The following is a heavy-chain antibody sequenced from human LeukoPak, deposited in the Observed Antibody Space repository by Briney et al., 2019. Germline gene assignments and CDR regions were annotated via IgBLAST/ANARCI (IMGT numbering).Heavy chain of an antibody. CDR3: EPEGSTPGFDY. D-gene: IGHD1-1*01. CDR1: GFTFSSYA. J-gene: IGHJ4*02. Sequence: PGRSLRLSCAASGFTFSSYAMHWVRQAPGKGLEWVAVISYDGSNKYYADSVKGRFTISRDNSKNTLYLQMNSLRAEDTAVYYCEPEGSTPGFDYWGQGTLVTVSS. CDR2: ISYDGSNK. V-gene: IGHV3-30*04.